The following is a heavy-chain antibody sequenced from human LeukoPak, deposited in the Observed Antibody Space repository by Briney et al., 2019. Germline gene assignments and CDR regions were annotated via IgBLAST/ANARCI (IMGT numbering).Heavy chain of an antibody. V-gene: IGHV4-30-4*01. CDR3: AREQWELGFDY. D-gene: IGHD1-26*01. Sequence: PSETLSLTCTVSGGSISSGVYYWNWLRQPPGKGLEWIGYIYYSGSTYYNPSLKSRVTISVDTSKNQFSLKLSSVTATDTAVYYCAREQWELGFDYWGQGTLVTVSS. CDR2: IYYSGST. CDR1: GGSISSGVYY. J-gene: IGHJ4*02.